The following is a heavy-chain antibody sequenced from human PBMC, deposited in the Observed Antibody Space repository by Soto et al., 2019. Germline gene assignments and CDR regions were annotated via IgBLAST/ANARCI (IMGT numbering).Heavy chain of an antibody. Sequence: LRLSCAASGFTFSDYYMSWIRQAPGKGLEWVSYISSSSYTNYADSVKGRFTISRDNAKNSLYLQMNSLRAEDTAVYYCARRGAVEGMDYYDSSGYYYDYWGQGTLVTVSS. CDR2: ISSSSYT. CDR1: GFTFSDYY. J-gene: IGHJ4*02. CDR3: ARRGAVEGMDYYDSSGYYYDY. V-gene: IGHV3-11*06. D-gene: IGHD3-22*01.